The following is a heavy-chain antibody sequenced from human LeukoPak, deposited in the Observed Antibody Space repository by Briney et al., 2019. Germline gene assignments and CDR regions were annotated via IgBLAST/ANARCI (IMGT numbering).Heavy chain of an antibody. CDR3: ARVRSSWYYFDY. J-gene: IGHJ4*02. CDR1: GFTFSSYS. V-gene: IGHV3-21*01. Sequence: GGSLRLSCAASGFTFSSYSMNWVRQAPGKGLEWVSSISSSSRYIYYADSVKGRFTISRDNAKNSLYLQMNSLRAEDTAVYYCARVRSSWYYFDYWGQGTLVTVSS. D-gene: IGHD6-13*01. CDR2: ISSSSRYI.